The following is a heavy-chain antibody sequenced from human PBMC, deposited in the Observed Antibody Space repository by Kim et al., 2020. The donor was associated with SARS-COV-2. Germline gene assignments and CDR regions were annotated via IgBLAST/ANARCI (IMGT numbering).Heavy chain of an antibody. V-gene: IGHV1-69*01. Sequence: YAQKFQGRVTITADEYTSTAYMELSRLRSEDTAVYYCAIYGGNSGVNFDYWGQGTLVTVSS. D-gene: IGHD2-21*02. J-gene: IGHJ4*02. CDR3: AIYGGNSGVNFDY.